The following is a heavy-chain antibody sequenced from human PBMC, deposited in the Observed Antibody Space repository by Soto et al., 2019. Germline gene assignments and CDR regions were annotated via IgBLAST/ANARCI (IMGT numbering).Heavy chain of an antibody. CDR3: ARKTDSGGSGGF. J-gene: IGHJ4*02. CDR2: MYSKGGT. V-gene: IGHV3-53*01. Sequence: EVHLVESGGDLIQPGGSLRLSCTVSEFSVGTNFMTWVRQAPGKGLEWVSLMYSKGGTRYAGSVRGRFIISRDSSKNILYLQMNNLRVEDTAVYYCARKTDSGGSGGFWGQGTLVIVSS. D-gene: IGHD2-15*01. CDR1: EFSVGTNF.